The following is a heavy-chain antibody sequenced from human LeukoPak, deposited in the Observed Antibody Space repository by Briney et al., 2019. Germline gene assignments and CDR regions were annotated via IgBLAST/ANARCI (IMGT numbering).Heavy chain of an antibody. J-gene: IGHJ4*02. CDR2: IVVGSGNT. V-gene: IGHV1-58*01. CDR3: AAATMVRGVADY. D-gene: IGHD3-10*01. Sequence: SVKVSCKASGFTFTSSAVQWVRQARGQRLEWIGWIVVGSGNTNYAQKFQERVTITRDMSTSTAYMELSSLRSEDTAVYYCAAATMVRGVADYWSQGTLVTVSS. CDR1: GFTFTSSA.